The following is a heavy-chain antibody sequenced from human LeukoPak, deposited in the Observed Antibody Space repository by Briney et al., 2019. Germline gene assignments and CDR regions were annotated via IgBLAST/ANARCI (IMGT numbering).Heavy chain of an antibody. CDR1: GYTFTSYG. Sequence: ASVKVSCKASGYTFTSYGISWVRQAPGQGLEWMGWISPYDDSTAYGQKFEGRVTMTRDTSTNTAYMELRSLTSDDTALYYCAKVDPPIAVGAPGDAFDLWGQGTMVIVSS. V-gene: IGHV1-18*01. CDR3: AKVDPPIAVGAPGDAFDL. D-gene: IGHD6-19*01. CDR2: ISPYDDST. J-gene: IGHJ3*01.